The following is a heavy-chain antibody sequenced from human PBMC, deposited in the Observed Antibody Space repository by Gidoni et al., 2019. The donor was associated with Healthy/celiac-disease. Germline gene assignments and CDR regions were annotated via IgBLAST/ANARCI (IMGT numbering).Heavy chain of an antibody. Sequence: EVQLLESGGGLVQPGGSLRLSCAASGFTFSSYAMSWVRQAPGRGLEWVSAISGSGGSTYYADSVKGRFTISRDNSKNTLYLQMNSLRAEDTAVYYCAKDHGGYRYYFDYWGQGTLVTVSS. J-gene: IGHJ4*02. CDR1: GFTFSSYA. CDR3: AKDHGGYRYYFDY. V-gene: IGHV3-23*01. CDR2: ISGSGGST. D-gene: IGHD5-12*01.